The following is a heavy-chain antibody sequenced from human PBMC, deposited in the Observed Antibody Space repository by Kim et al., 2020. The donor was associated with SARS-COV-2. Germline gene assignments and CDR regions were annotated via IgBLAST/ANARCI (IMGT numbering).Heavy chain of an antibody. J-gene: IGHJ3*02. CDR3: ARHARVTMIVVVTPGAFDI. CDR1: GGSISSYY. Sequence: SETLSLTCTVSGGSISSYYWSWIRQPPGKGLEWIGYIYYSGSTNYNPSLKSRVTISVDTSKNQFSLKLSSVTAADTAVYYCARHARVTMIVVVTPGAFDIGGQGTMVTVSS. V-gene: IGHV4-59*08. D-gene: IGHD3-22*01. CDR2: IYYSGST.